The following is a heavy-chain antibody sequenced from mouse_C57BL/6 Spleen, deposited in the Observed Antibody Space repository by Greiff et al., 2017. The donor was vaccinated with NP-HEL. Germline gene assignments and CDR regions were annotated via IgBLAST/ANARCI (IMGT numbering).Heavy chain of an antibody. J-gene: IGHJ1*03. V-gene: IGHV7-3*01. CDR1: GFTFTDYY. CDR2: IRNKANGYTT. Sequence: EVQLVESGGGLVQPGGSLSLSCAASGFTFTDYYMSWVRQPPGKALEWLGFIRNKANGYTTEYSASVKGRFTISRDNSQSILYLQMNALRAEDSATYYCARYINYEYDGSYWYFDVWGTGTTVTVSS. CDR3: ARYINYEYDGSYWYFDV. D-gene: IGHD2-4*01.